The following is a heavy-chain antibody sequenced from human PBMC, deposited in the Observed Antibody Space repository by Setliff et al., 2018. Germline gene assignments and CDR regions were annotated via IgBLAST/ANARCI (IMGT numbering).Heavy chain of an antibody. CDR2: VYHSGTA. Sequence: SETLSLTCTVSGGPFSGASIWSWIRQPPGKGLEFIGYVYHSGTAKYDPSLESRAIMSVDASKNEISLKLKSVTAADTAVYYCAKGGTYRYFDFWGQGALVAVSS. J-gene: IGHJ4*02. D-gene: IGHD1-1*01. CDR3: AKGGTYRYFDF. V-gene: IGHV4-59*01. CDR1: GGPFSGAS.